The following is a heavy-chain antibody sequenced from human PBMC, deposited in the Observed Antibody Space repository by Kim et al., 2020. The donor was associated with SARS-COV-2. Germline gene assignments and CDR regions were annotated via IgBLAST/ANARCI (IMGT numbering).Heavy chain of an antibody. CDR3: ARHSRTYYDFWSGLDWGSNWFDP. V-gene: IGHV4-39*01. Sequence: SETLSLTCTVSGGSISSSSYYWGWIRQPPGKGLEWIGSIYYSGSTYYNPSLKSRVTISVDTSKNQFSLKLSSVTAADTAVYYCARHSRTYYDFWSGLDWGSNWFDPWGQGTLVTVSS. D-gene: IGHD3-3*01. J-gene: IGHJ5*02. CDR2: IYYSGST. CDR1: GGSISSSSYY.